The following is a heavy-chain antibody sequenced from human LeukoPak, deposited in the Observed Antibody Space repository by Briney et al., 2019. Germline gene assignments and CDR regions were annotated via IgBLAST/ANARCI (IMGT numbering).Heavy chain of an antibody. J-gene: IGHJ4*02. CDR1: GFTFSTYW. D-gene: IGHD6-25*01. CDR2: IKQDGSAK. CDR3: ARGGGYYFDY. V-gene: IGHV3-7*01. Sequence: PGGSLRLSCADSGFTFSTYWMSWVRQAPGKGLEWVAIIKQDGSAKFYVDPVKGRFTISRDNADNSLYLQMNSLRAEDTAVYYCARGGGYYFDYWGQVALVTVSS.